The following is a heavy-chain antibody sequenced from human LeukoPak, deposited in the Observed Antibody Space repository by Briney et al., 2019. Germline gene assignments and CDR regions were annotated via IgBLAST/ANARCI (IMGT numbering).Heavy chain of an antibody. V-gene: IGHV1-2*04. CDR2: INPNSGGT. Sequence: ASVKVSCKASGYTFTGYYMHWVRQAPGQGLEWMGWINPNSGGTNYAQKFQGWVTRTRDTSISTAYMELSSLRSEDTAVYYCATGPEAVAAYWGQGTLVTVSS. D-gene: IGHD6-19*01. J-gene: IGHJ4*02. CDR3: ATGPEAVAAY. CDR1: GYTFTGYY.